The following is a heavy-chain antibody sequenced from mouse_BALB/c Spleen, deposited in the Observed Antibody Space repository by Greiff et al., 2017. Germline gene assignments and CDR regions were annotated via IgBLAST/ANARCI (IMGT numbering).Heavy chain of an antibody. CDR2: IDPANGNT. D-gene: IGHD2-2*01. J-gene: IGHJ3*01. CDR3: AGGYDEAWFAY. Sequence: VQLQQSGAELVKPGASVKLSCTASGFNIKDTYMHWVKQRPEQGLEWIGRIDPANGNTKYDPKFQGKATITADTSSNTAYLQLSSLTSEDTAVYYCAGGYDEAWFAYWGQGTGHCLC. V-gene: IGHV14-3*02. CDR1: GFNIKDTY.